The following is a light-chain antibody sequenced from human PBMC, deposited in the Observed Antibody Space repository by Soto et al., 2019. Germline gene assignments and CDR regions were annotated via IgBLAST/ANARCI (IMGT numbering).Light chain of an antibody. Sequence: EIVMTQSPGTLSVSPGERATLSCRASQSVSGNLAWYQQKPGQAPRLLIYGPSTRATGIPARFSGSGSGTEFTLTISSLQSEDFAVYYWQQYNNWPRTFGQGTKVEVK. V-gene: IGKV3-15*01. CDR3: QQYNNWPRT. J-gene: IGKJ1*01. CDR1: QSVSGN. CDR2: GPS.